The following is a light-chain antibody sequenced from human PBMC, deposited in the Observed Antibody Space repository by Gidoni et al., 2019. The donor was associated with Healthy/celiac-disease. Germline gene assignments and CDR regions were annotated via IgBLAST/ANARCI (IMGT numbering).Light chain of an antibody. CDR2: GAS. CDR1: QSVSSSY. V-gene: IGKV3-20*01. CDR3: QQYGSSPLFT. J-gene: IGKJ3*01. Sequence: EIVFTQSPGPLSLSPWERATLSCRASQSVSSSYLAWYQQKPGQAPRLLIYGASSRATGIPDRFSGSGSGTDFTLTISRLEPEEFAVYYCQQYGSSPLFTFGPGTKVDIK.